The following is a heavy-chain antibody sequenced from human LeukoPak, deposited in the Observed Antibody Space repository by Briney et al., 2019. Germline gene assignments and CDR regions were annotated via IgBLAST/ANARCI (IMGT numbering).Heavy chain of an antibody. D-gene: IGHD1-1*01. CDR2: IKQDGSGK. Sequence: GASLRLSCAASGFTFSSYWMSWVRQAPGKGLEWVADIKQDGSGKYYVDSVKGRFTISRDNAKNSLYLQMSSLRAEDTAAYYCARDDNWASDCWGQGALVTVSS. V-gene: IGHV3-7*04. CDR1: GFTFSSYW. J-gene: IGHJ4*02. CDR3: ARDDNWASDC.